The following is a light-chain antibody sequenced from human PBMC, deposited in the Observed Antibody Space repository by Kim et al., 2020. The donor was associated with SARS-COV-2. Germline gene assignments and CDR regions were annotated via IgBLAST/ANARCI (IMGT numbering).Light chain of an antibody. Sequence: QRVTISNSGSTSNIGKNFVSWDRHVPGTAPKLLIYYSRDRPAGFPDRFAGSKSGASATLGISGLQTGDEAEYYCGTWDSSLSAVVLGGGTQLTVL. V-gene: IGLV1-51*01. J-gene: IGLJ2*01. CDR3: GTWDSSLSAVV. CDR2: YSR. CDR1: TSNIGKNF.